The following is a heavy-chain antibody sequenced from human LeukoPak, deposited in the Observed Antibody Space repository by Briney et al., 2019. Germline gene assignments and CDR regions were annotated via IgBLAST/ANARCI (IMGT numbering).Heavy chain of an antibody. CDR1: GYTFTSYD. D-gene: IGHD6-6*01. V-gene: IGHV1-8*01. CDR3: ARGVLGAARPPYYYYYYMDV. J-gene: IGHJ6*03. Sequence: ASVKVSCKASGYTFTSYDINWVRQATGQGLEWMGWMNPNSGNTGYAQKFQGRVTMTRNTSISTAYMELSSLRSEDTAVYYCARGVLGAARPPYYYYYYMDVWGKGTTVTVSS. CDR2: MNPNSGNT.